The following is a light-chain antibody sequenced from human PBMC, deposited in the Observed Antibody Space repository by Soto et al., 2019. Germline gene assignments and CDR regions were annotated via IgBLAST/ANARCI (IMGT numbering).Light chain of an antibody. CDR3: AAWDDRLSGHV. CDR1: SSNIGSNY. J-gene: IGLJ3*02. V-gene: IGLV1-47*01. Sequence: QSVLTQPPSSSGTPGHRVTISCSGSSSNIGSNYVYWYQQLPGTAPKLLIYRNNQRPSGVPDRFSGSKSGTSASLAISGLRSEDETDYPCAAWDDRLSGHVFGGGTKVTVL. CDR2: RNN.